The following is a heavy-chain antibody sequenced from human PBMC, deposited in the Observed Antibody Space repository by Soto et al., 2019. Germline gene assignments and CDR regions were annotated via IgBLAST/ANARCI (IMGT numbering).Heavy chain of an antibody. D-gene: IGHD3-22*01. CDR3: AAERAYFHDSNGYLSIDF. CDR2: VKSKTDGETA. Sequence: EVQLVESGGGLVKPGGSLRLSCAASGFSFSDAWLNWVRQAPGKGREWVGRVKSKTDGETADYATFVKGRFTISRDDSKNALYLQMNSLKTEDTAVYYCAAERAYFHDSNGYLSIDFWGQGTLVTVSS. J-gene: IGHJ4*02. CDR1: GFSFSDAW. V-gene: IGHV3-15*07.